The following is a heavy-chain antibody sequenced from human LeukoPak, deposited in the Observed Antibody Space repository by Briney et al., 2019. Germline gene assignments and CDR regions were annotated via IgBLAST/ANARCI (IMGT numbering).Heavy chain of an antibody. V-gene: IGHV3-30*02. CDR3: ANSGQHYGSGSYLSGSDY. J-gene: IGHJ4*02. CDR1: GFTFSSYG. Sequence: GGSLRLSCAASGFTFSSYGMHWVRQAPGKGLEWVAFIRYDGSNKYYADSVKGRFTISRDNSKNTLYLQMNSLRAEDTAVYYCANSGQHYGSGSYLSGSDYWGQGTLVTVSS. D-gene: IGHD3-10*01. CDR2: IRYDGSNK.